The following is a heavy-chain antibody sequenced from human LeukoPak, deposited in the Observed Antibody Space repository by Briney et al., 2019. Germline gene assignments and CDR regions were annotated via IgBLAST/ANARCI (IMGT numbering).Heavy chain of an antibody. CDR1: GGSISSSSYY. J-gene: IGHJ5*02. Sequence: PSETLSLTCTVSGGSISSSSYYWGWIRQPPGKGLEWIGSIYYSGSTYYNPSLKSRVTISVDTSKNQFSLKLSSVTAADTAVYYCARRASSSYRGWFDPWGQGTLVTVSS. V-gene: IGHV4-39*07. CDR3: ARRASSSYRGWFDP. CDR2: IYYSGST. D-gene: IGHD6-13*01.